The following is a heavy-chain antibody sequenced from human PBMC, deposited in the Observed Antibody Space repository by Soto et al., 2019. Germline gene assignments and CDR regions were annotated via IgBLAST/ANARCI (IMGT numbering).Heavy chain of an antibody. CDR2: ISGNGRYT. Sequence: GGSLRLSCVASGFTFSGYTMNWVRQAPGKGLEWVSSISGNGRYTYSADSVKGRFTVSRDNGENTLYLQMNSLRVDDTAVYYCARSTSRKVAGPEYFLYWGQGTPVTVYS. J-gene: IGHJ1*01. CDR3: ARSTSRKVAGPEYFLY. V-gene: IGHV3-21*01. CDR1: GFTFSGYT. D-gene: IGHD6-19*01.